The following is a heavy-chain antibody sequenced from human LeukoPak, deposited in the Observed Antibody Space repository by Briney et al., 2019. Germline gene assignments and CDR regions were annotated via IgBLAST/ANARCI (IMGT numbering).Heavy chain of an antibody. CDR1: GGSISSYY. D-gene: IGHD6-19*01. CDR2: IYYSGST. J-gene: IGHJ4*02. Sequence: HPSETLSLTCTVSGGSISSYYWGWIRQPPGKGLEWIGSIYYSGSTNYNPSLKSRVTISVDTSKNQFSLKLSSVTAADTAVYYCARSNGIAVAGTGFDYWGQGTLVTVSS. CDR3: ARSNGIAVAGTGFDY. V-gene: IGHV4-59*01.